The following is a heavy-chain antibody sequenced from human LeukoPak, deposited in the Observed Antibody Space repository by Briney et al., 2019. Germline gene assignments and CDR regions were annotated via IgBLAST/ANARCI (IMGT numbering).Heavy chain of an antibody. D-gene: IGHD3-9*01. CDR3: AKRYFGNYYFDS. J-gene: IGHJ4*02. CDR1: GFTLSTYG. CDR2: IRYDGSNK. Sequence: GGSLRLSCAASGFTLSTYGMHWVRQAPGKGLEWVAFIRYDGSNKYYTDSVKGRFTISRDDSKSTLYLQMNSLRAEDTAVYYCAKRYFGNYYFDSWGQGTLVTVSS. V-gene: IGHV3-30*02.